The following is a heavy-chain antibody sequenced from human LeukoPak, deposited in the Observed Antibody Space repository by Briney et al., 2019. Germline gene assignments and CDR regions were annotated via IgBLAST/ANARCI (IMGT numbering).Heavy chain of an antibody. CDR1: GFTFSDHY. D-gene: IGHD3-22*01. CDR3: ASGLYGSSAYYFDC. Sequence: PGGSLRLSCAASGFTFSDHYMDWVRQAPGKGLEWVGRSRNKANTYTTEYAASVKGRFTISRDDSKNSLYLQMNSLKTEDTAMYYCASGLYGSSAYYFDCWGQGTLVTVSS. J-gene: IGHJ4*02. CDR2: SRNKANTYTT. V-gene: IGHV3-72*01.